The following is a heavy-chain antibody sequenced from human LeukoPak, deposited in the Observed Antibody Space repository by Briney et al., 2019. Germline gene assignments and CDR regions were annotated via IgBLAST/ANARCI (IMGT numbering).Heavy chain of an antibody. CDR3: ARERGRNYFDY. CDR1: GFTFSSYE. Sequence: QPGGSPRLSCAAPGFTFSSYEMNWVRQAPGKGLEWVSYISSSGSTIYYADSVKGRFTISRDNAKNSLYLQMNSLRAEDTAVYYCARERGRNYFDYWGQGTLVTVSS. V-gene: IGHV3-48*03. J-gene: IGHJ4*02. D-gene: IGHD1-14*01. CDR2: ISSSGSTI.